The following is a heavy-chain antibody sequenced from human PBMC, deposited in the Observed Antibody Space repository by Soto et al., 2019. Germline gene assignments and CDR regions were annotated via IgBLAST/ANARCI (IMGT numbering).Heavy chain of an antibody. Sequence: PTETLSLTCTISGDSISDYHWSWIRRPPGKGQELIGHIFNIGSTYYNPSHNSRVTISIDTSKIQFSLKLSSVTATDTAMYYCARRDKEKYTFDIWGQGTVVTVSS. V-gene: IGHV4-59*08. D-gene: IGHD6-6*01. J-gene: IGHJ3*02. CDR2: IFNIGST. CDR1: GDSISDYH. CDR3: ARRDKEKYTFDI.